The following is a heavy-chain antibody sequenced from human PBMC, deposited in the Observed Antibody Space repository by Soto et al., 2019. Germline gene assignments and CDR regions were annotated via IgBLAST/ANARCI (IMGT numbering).Heavy chain of an antibody. J-gene: IGHJ6*02. D-gene: IGHD3-10*01. CDR3: ARGYYYGSGRPTPGGMDV. Sequence: QVHLVQSGAEVKKPGASVKVSCKASGYTFTNYDINWVRQAPGQGLEWMGWISTYTGNTNYAQKLQGRVTMTTDTSTSTAYMELRSLRSDDTAVYYCARGYYYGSGRPTPGGMDVWGQGTTDTVSS. V-gene: IGHV1-18*01. CDR1: GYTFTNYD. CDR2: ISTYTGNT.